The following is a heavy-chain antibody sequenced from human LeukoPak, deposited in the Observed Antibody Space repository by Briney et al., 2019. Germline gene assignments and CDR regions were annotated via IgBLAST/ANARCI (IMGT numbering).Heavy chain of an antibody. J-gene: IGHJ4*02. Sequence: SETLSLTCTVSGGSISSYYWSWIRQPPGKGLEWIGYIYYSGSTNYNPSLKSRVTISVDTSKNQFSLKLSSVTAADTAVYYCARLYCSSTSCHIDYWGQGTLVTVSS. D-gene: IGHD2-2*02. CDR3: ARLYCSSTSCHIDY. CDR2: IYYSGST. CDR1: GGSISSYY. V-gene: IGHV4-59*08.